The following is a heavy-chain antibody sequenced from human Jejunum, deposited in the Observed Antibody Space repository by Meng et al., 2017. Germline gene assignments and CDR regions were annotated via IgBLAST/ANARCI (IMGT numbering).Heavy chain of an antibody. D-gene: IGHD1-26*01. J-gene: IGHJ4*02. CDR3: ARDHMGSLDY. Sequence: QVQLHEAGPGLVRPSETLSLICTVSGGSVSRAGYQWGWIRQPPGKGLEWIGYASTNYNPSLKSRVTISLDTSRNQFSLSLSSVTAADTAVHYCARDHMGSLDYWGQGILVTVSS. V-gene: IGHV4-61*08. CDR1: GGSVSRAGYQ. CDR2: AST.